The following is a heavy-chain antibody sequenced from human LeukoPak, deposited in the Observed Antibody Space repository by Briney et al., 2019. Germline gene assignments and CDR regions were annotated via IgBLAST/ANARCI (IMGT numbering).Heavy chain of an antibody. CDR1: GFTFSSYA. V-gene: IGHV3-23*01. CDR2: ISGSGGST. D-gene: IGHD4-23*01. CDR3: ATATVGAFDI. Sequence: GGSLRLSCAASGFTFSSYAMSWVRQAPGKGLEWVSAISGSGGSTYYADSVKGRFTISRDNSKTPLYLQMNSLRAEDTAVYYCATATVGAFDIWGQGTMVTVSS. J-gene: IGHJ3*02.